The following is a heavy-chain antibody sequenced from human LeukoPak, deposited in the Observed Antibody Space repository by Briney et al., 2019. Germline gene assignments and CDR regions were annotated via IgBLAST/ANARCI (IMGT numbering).Heavy chain of an antibody. Sequence: PGGSLRLSCAASGFTFDDYAMHWVRQAPGKGLEWVSLISWDGGSTYYADSVKGRFTISRDNSKNSLYLQMNGLRAEDTALYYCAKGTPYYYDSSGRIPKFDYWGQGTLVTVSS. CDR2: ISWDGGST. D-gene: IGHD3-22*01. CDR3: AKGTPYYYDSSGRIPKFDY. V-gene: IGHV3-43D*04. J-gene: IGHJ4*02. CDR1: GFTFDDYA.